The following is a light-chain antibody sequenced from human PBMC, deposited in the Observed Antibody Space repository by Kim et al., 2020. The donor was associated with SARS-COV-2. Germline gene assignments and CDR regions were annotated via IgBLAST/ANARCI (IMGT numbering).Light chain of an antibody. V-gene: IGKV1-27*01. J-gene: IGKJ1*01. Sequence: SASVGDRVTSTCRASRDISSYLAWYQQKPGTVPKVLIYSASALRSGVPSRFSGCGSGTDFTLTISSLQPEDVATYYCLNYDGAPWTFGQGTKV. CDR2: SAS. CDR1: RDISSY. CDR3: LNYDGAPWT.